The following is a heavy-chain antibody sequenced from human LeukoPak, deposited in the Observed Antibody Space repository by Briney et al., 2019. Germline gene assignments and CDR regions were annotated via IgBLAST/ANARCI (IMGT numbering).Heavy chain of an antibody. CDR1: GGSFSDYY. CDR3: ARDISRITMVRGVV. D-gene: IGHD3-10*01. J-gene: IGHJ4*02. Sequence: PSETLSLTCAVYGGSFSDYYWSWIRQPPGKGLEWIGEINHSGSSNYNPSLKSRVTISVDTSKNQFSLKLSSVTAADTAVYYCARDISRITMVRGVVWGQGTPVTVSS. CDR2: INHSGSS. V-gene: IGHV4-34*01.